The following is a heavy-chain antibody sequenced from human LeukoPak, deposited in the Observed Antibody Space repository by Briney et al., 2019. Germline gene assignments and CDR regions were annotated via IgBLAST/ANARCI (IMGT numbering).Heavy chain of an antibody. Sequence: PGGSLRLSCAASGFTFSTYGMHWVRQAPGKGLEWVAFIRYDGSNEYYVDSVKGRFTISRDNSKNTLYLQMNRLRAEDTAVYYCAKGYGFGTDHWGQGTLVTVSS. V-gene: IGHV3-30*02. D-gene: IGHD3-10*01. CDR2: IRYDGSNE. CDR3: AKGYGFGTDH. J-gene: IGHJ4*02. CDR1: GFTFSTYG.